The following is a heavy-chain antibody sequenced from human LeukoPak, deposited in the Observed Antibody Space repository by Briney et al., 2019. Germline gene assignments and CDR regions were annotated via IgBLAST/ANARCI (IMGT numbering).Heavy chain of an antibody. CDR2: INHSGST. D-gene: IGHD3-22*01. CDR1: GGSFSGYY. Sequence: SETLSLICAVYGGSFSGYYWSWIRQPPGKGLEWIGEINHSGSTNYNPSLKSRVTISVDTSKNQFSLKLSSVTAADTAVYYCARGENDSSGYYAFDYWGQGTLVTVSS. CDR3: ARGENDSSGYYAFDY. J-gene: IGHJ4*02. V-gene: IGHV4-34*01.